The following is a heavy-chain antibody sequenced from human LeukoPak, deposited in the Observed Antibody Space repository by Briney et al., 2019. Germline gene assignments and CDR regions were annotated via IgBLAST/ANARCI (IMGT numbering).Heavy chain of an antibody. CDR3: ARAGKAMIPSSAGY. CDR1: GGSFSGYY. J-gene: IGHJ4*02. D-gene: IGHD3-22*01. Sequence: TSETLSLTCAVYGGSFSGYYWNWIRQPPGKGLEWVSSISSSSSYIYYADSVKGRFTISRDNAKNSLYLQMNSLRAEDTAVYYCARAGKAMIPSSAGYWGQGTLVTVSS. V-gene: IGHV3-21*01. CDR2: ISSSSSYI.